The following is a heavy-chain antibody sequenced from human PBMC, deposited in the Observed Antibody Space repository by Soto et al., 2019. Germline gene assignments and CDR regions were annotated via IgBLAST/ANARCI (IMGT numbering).Heavy chain of an antibody. J-gene: IGHJ5*02. CDR1: GGTFSSYA. V-gene: IGHV1-69*13. CDR2: IMPIFGTA. D-gene: IGHD3-22*01. CDR3: ARVSSYDSSGYYYVGWFDP. Sequence: ASVKVSCKASGGTFSSYAISWVRQAPGQGLEWMGGIMPIFGTANYAQKFQGRVTITADESTSTAYMELSSLRSEDTAVYYCARVSSYDSSGYYYVGWFDPWGRGTLVTVSS.